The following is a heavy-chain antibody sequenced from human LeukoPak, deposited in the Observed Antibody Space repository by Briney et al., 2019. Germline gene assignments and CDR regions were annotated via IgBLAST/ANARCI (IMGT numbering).Heavy chain of an antibody. J-gene: IGHJ3*02. V-gene: IGHV5-51*01. CDR3: ARQSGGRGAFDT. CDR1: GYSFSSYW. D-gene: IGHD3-10*01. Sequence: PGGSLKISCKGSGYSFSSYWIAWVRQMPGKGLEWMGIIYPSDSDTLYSPSFQGQVTISADKSIITAYLQWSSLKASDTAMYYCARQSGGRGAFDTWGQGTMVTISS. CDR2: IYPSDSDT.